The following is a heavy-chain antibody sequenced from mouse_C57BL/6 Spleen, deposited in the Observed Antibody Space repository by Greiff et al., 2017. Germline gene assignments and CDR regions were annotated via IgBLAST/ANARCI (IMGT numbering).Heavy chain of an antibody. J-gene: IGHJ3*01. CDR3: ATDYYGSSYSAY. V-gene: IGHV1-53*01. D-gene: IGHD1-1*01. CDR2: INPSNGGT. Sequence: QVQLKQSGTELVKPGASVKLSCKASGYTFTSYWMPWVKQRPGQGLEWIGNINPSNGGTNYNEKFKSKATLTVDKSSSTAYMQLSSLTSEDSAVYYCATDYYGSSYSAYWGQGTLVTVSA. CDR1: GYTFTSYW.